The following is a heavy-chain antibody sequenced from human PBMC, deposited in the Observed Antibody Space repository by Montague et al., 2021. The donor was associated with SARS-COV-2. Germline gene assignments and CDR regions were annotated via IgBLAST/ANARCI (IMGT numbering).Heavy chain of an antibody. J-gene: IGHJ4*02. Sequence: PALVKPTQTPTLTCSFSGFSLSTGGVGVDWIRQSPGKGLEWLGVIFWDDEKRYNPTLKTRLTISKGTSQNQVVITLTDMGPTDTATYFCAHQYYDYVWWSYRPDYFDYWGQGTLVTVSS. D-gene: IGHD3-16*02. V-gene: IGHV2-5*02. CDR3: AHQYYDYVWWSYRPDYFDY. CDR2: IFWDDEK. CDR1: GFSLSTGGVG.